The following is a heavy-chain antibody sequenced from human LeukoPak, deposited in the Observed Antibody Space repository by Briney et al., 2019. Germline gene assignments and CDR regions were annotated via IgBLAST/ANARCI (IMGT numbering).Heavy chain of an antibody. Sequence: GGSLRLSCAASGFPFDSYAIHWVRQAPGKGLEWVAMIWYDGTYKYYSYSVTGRFTISRDESMNTVYLQMKSLRAEDTAVYYCARDLYTGSNWDFFEYWGQGTRVIVSS. CDR3: ARDLYTGSNWDFFEY. D-gene: IGHD1-26*01. CDR2: IWYDGTYK. V-gene: IGHV3-33*01. J-gene: IGHJ4*02. CDR1: GFPFDSYA.